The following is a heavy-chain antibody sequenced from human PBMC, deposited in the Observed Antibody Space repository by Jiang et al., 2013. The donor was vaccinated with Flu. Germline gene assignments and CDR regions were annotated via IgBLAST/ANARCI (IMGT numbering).Heavy chain of an antibody. D-gene: IGHD2-2*01. CDR3: ARQSYQPLLYFDY. V-gene: IGHV4-39*01. CDR2: IYYSGST. Sequence: GPGLVKPSETLSLTCTVSGGSISSSSYYWGWIRQPPGKGLEWIGSIYYSGSTYYNPSLKSRVTISVDTSKNQFSLKLSSVTAADTAVYYCARQSYQPLLYFDYWGQGTLVTVSS. J-gene: IGHJ4*02. CDR1: GGSISSSSYY.